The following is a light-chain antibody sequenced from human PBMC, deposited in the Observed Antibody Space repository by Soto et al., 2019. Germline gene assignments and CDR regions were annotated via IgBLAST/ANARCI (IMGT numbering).Light chain of an antibody. J-gene: IGLJ3*02. CDR2: EVN. Sequence: QSVLTQPASVSGSPGQSITISCTGTSNDVGGYNLVSWFQQHPGKAPKLMISEVNKRPSGVSNRFSGSKSANTASLTISGLQAEDVADYYCCSHVGGSSPQWVFGGGTKLTVL. CDR1: SNDVGGYNL. CDR3: CSHVGGSSPQWV. V-gene: IGLV2-23*02.